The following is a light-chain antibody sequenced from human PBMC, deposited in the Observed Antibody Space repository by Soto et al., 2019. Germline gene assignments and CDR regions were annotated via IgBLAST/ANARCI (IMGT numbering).Light chain of an antibody. V-gene: IGKV3-20*01. J-gene: IGKJ2*01. Sequence: EIVLTQSPGTLSLSPGERVTLSCRASQSVGSSYLNWYQQKPGQAPRLLIYGASSRATGIPDRFSGSASGTDFTLTISRLEPEDVAVYYCQQYSSAPFTFGQGTKLEIK. CDR2: GAS. CDR3: QQYSSAPFT. CDR1: QSVGSSY.